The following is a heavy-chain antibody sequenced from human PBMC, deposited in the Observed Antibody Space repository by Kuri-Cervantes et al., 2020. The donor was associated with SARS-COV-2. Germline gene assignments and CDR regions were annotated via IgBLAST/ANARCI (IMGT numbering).Heavy chain of an antibody. D-gene: IGHD2-21*01. CDR1: GFTLSTYG. CDR2: ISHDGKNK. J-gene: IGHJ4*02. CDR3: AKDRVGVQDF. Sequence: GESLKISCASSGFTLSTYGMHWVRQAPGKGLEWVAVISHDGKNKKCIASGKGRFTISRDNSQNTLYLHMKSLRSEDTAMYYCAKDRVGVQDFWGQGTLVTVSS. V-gene: IGHV3-30*18.